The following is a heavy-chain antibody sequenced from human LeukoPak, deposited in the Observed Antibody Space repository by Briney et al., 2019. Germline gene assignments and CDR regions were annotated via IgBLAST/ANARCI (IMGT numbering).Heavy chain of an antibody. CDR1: GFTFSDYY. D-gene: IGHD6-19*01. Sequence: PGGPLRLPCAASGFTFSDYYISWIRQAPGKGLEWVSYISSSGSTIYYADSVKGRFTISSDNAKNSLYLQMNRLRAEDTAVYYCARTHIFSSGWYDGSDYWGQGTLVTVSS. V-gene: IGHV3-11*01. CDR2: ISSSGSTI. J-gene: IGHJ4*02. CDR3: ARTHIFSSGWYDGSDY.